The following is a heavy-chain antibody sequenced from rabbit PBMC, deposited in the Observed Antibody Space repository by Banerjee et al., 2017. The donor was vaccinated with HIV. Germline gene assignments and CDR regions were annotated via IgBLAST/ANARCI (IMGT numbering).Heavy chain of an antibody. J-gene: IGHJ4*01. Sequence: QEQLVESGGGLVQPEGSLTLTCTASGFTISSRYYMCWVRQAPGKGLEWIACIYAGDGNTYYASWAKGRFTISKTSSTTVTLQMTSLTAADTATYFCARDGFGTGVIGWNFNLWGPGTLVTVS. CDR2: IYAGDGNT. CDR3: ARDGFGTGVIGWNFNL. D-gene: IGHD7-1*01. CDR1: GFTISSRYY. V-gene: IGHV1S45*01.